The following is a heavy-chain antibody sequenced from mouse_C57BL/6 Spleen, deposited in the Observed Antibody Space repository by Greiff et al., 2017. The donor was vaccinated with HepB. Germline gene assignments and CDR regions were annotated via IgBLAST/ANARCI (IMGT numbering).Heavy chain of an antibody. D-gene: IGHD1-1*01. J-gene: IGHJ1*03. Sequence: VKLQESGAELVRPGTSVKVSCKASGYAFTNYLIEWVKQRPGQGLEWIGVINPGSGGTNYNEKFKGKATLTADKSSSTAYMQLSSLTSEDSAVYFCARYLDYYYGSSHWYFDVWGTGTTVTVSS. CDR3: ARYLDYYYGSSHWYFDV. V-gene: IGHV1-54*01. CDR1: GYAFTNYL. CDR2: INPGSGGT.